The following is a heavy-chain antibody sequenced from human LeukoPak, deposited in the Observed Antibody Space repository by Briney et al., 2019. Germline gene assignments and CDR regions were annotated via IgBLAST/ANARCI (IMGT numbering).Heavy chain of an antibody. CDR1: GYSFTGFS. J-gene: IGHJ4*02. V-gene: IGHV5-51*01. Sequence: GESLKISCTGSGYSFTGFSIGWVRQMPGKGLEWLGLINPSNSDARYSPSFQGQVTMSADRSTSAAYLQWSSLKASDTAMYYCARPIYDILTGYAYWGQGTLVTVSS. CDR3: ARPIYDILTGYAY. CDR2: INPSNSDA. D-gene: IGHD3-9*01.